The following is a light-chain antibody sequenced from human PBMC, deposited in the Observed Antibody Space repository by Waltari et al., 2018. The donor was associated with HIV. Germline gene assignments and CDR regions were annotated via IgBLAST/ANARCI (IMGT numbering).Light chain of an antibody. Sequence: DVVMTQSPLSLPVNLGQPASIACRSTQSLLYSDGDTYLNWFHQRPGQSPRRLIYKVSNRDSGVPDRFSGSGSGTDFTLKISRVEAEDVGVYYCMQGTHWPPTFGGGTKVVIK. CDR3: MQGTHWPPT. V-gene: IGKV2-30*01. CDR1: QSLLYSDGDTY. J-gene: IGKJ4*02. CDR2: KVS.